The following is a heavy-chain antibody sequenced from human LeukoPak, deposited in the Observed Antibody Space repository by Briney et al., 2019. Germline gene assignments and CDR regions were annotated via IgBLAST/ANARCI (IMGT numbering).Heavy chain of an antibody. CDR3: ARDVWDIVVVTASWGSGYIDY. CDR1: GFTFSSYA. CDR2: ISYDGSNK. J-gene: IGHJ4*02. D-gene: IGHD2-21*02. Sequence: GGSLRLSCAASGFTFSSYAMHWVRQAPGKGLEWVAVISYDGSNKYYADSVKGRFTISRDNSKNTLYLQMNSLRAEDTAVYYCARDVWDIVVVTASWGSGYIDYWGQGTLVTVSS. V-gene: IGHV3-30*04.